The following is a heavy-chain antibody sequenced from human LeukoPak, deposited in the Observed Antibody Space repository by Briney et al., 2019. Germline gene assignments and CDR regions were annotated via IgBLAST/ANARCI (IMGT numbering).Heavy chain of an antibody. Sequence: GRSLRPSCAASGFTFDNYAMHWVRQAPGKGLEWVSGISWNSGIIAYADSVKGRFTISRDNAKNSLYLQMNSLRTEDTALYYCAKDIVAYSYYYGVDVWGQGTTVTVSS. D-gene: IGHD3-16*01. CDR3: AKDIVAYSYYYGVDV. CDR2: ISWNSGII. CDR1: GFTFDNYA. J-gene: IGHJ6*02. V-gene: IGHV3-9*01.